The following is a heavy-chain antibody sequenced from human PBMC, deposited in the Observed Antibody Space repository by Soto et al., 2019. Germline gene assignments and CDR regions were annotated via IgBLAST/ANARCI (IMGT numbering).Heavy chain of an antibody. J-gene: IGHJ5*02. CDR1: GGCMRISSYV. Sequence: PSETPALTCRVSGGCMRISSYVGGWIRQPPGKGLEWIGSIYYSGSTYYNPSLKSRVTVSVDTSKNQFSLKLSSVTAADTAVYYCARHPSDFWFDPWGQGTLVTVSS. CDR3: ARHPSDFWFDP. CDR2: IYYSGST. V-gene: IGHV4-39*01. D-gene: IGHD2-21*02.